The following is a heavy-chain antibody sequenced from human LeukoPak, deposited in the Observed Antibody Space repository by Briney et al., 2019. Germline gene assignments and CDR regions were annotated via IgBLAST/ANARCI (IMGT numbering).Heavy chain of an antibody. D-gene: IGHD5-12*01. J-gene: IGHJ4*02. CDR3: ARGESGYDPIDY. Sequence: SETLSLTCTVSGGSISSYYWSWIRQPPGKGLEWIGYIYYSGSTNYNPSLKSRVTISVDTSKNQFSLKLSSVTAADTSVYYCARGESGYDPIDYWGQGTLVTVSS. CDR2: IYYSGST. CDR1: GGSISSYY. V-gene: IGHV4-59*01.